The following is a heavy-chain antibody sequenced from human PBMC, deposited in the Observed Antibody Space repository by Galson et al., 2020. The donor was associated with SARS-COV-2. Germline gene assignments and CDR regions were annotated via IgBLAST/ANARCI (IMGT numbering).Heavy chain of an antibody. D-gene: IGHD2-2*01. J-gene: IGHJ4*02. Sequence: GGSLRLSCAASGFTFSSYGMHWVRQAPGKGLEWVAVIWYDGSNKYYADSVKGRFTISRDNSKNTLYLQMNSLRAEDTAVYYCAREVIVGYVPAAPYFDYWGQGTLVTVSS. CDR2: IWYDGSNK. V-gene: IGHV3-33*01. CDR3: AREVIVGYVPAAPYFDY. CDR1: GFTFSSYG.